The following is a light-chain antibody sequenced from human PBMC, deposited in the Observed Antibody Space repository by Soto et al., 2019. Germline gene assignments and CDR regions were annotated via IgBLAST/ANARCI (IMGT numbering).Light chain of an antibody. Sequence: ELVLTPSPGPLSLSPGERATLSCRAIQRVSSSYLAWYEQKPGQRARLIIYGASSTATGIPDRLSGSGSETDISVPISPLHSEEVEPDYCQDYGSVSIAFGEGTQRQIK. V-gene: IGKV3-20*01. CDR1: QRVSSSY. CDR3: QDYGSVSIA. CDR2: GAS. J-gene: IGKJ5*01.